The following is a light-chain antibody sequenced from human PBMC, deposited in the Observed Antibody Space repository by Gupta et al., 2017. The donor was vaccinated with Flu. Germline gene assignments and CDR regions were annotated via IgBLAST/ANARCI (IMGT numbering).Light chain of an antibody. V-gene: IGLV1-40*01. Sequence: QAVLTQPRSVSGAPAQSVAISCAGSSSNIGGNYDVHCYKQLPGTAPKLLIYANSIRPTGVPERFSGSKSGTSASLAITGLQAEDEADYYCQSYDSSPSSWVFGGGTKLTVL. CDR2: ANS. CDR3: QSYDSSPSSWV. J-gene: IGLJ3*02. CDR1: SSNIGGNYD.